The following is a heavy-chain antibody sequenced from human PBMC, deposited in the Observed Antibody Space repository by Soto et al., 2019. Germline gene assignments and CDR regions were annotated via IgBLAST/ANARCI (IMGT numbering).Heavy chain of an antibody. Sequence: GGSLRLSCAASGFTFSSYDMHWVRQATGKGLEWVSAIGTAGDTYYPGSVKGRFTISRENAKNSLYLQMNSLRAEDTAVYYCARDGGEQPTVNYYYYGMDVWGQGTTVTVSS. J-gene: IGHJ6*02. CDR3: ARDGGEQPTVNYYYYGMDV. D-gene: IGHD2-15*01. CDR2: IGTAGDT. CDR1: GFTFSSYD. V-gene: IGHV3-13*01.